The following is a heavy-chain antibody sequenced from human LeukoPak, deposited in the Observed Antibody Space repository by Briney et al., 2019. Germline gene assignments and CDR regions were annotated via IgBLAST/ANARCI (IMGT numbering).Heavy chain of an antibody. CDR2: ISGSGDT. D-gene: IGHD6-19*01. CDR3: ARGSGWYPH. Sequence: SETLSLTCSVSGGSVGSNYWSWVRQPPGKGLEWIGYISGSGDTKYNPSLKSRLSMSVDTSKNQCSLMLTSVTAADTAVYYCARGSGWYPHWGQGTLVTVSS. CDR1: GGSVGSNY. V-gene: IGHV4-59*02. J-gene: IGHJ1*01.